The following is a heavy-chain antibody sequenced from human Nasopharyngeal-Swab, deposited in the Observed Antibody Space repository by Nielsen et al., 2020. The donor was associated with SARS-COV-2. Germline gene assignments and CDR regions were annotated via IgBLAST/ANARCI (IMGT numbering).Heavy chain of an antibody. CDR3: AREFSSWYAIGHYYYYYGMDV. V-gene: IGHV3-33*01. J-gene: IGHJ6*02. CDR2: IWYDGSNK. CDR1: GFTFSSYG. Sequence: GGSLRLSCAASGFTFSSYGMHWVRQAPGKGLEWVAVIWYDGSNKYYADSVKGRFTISRDNSKKTLYLQMNSLRAEDTAVYYCAREFSSWYAIGHYYYYYGMDVWGQGTTVTVSS. D-gene: IGHD6-13*01.